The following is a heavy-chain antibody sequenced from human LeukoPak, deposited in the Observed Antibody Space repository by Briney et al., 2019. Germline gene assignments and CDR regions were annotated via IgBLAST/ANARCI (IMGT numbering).Heavy chain of an antibody. CDR3: ARGKGTKYYDFWSGPYAFDI. D-gene: IGHD3-3*01. CDR2: IYYNGST. Sequence: PSETLSLTCTVSGGSISSYYWSWIRQPPGKGLEWIGYIYYNGSTNYNPSLKSRVTISVDTSKNQFSLKLSSVTAADTAVYYCARGKGTKYYDFWSGPYAFDIWGQGTMVTVSS. V-gene: IGHV4-59*01. CDR1: GGSISSYY. J-gene: IGHJ3*02.